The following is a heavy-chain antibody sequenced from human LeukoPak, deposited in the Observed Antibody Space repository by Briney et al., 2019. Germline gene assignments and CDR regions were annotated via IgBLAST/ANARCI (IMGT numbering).Heavy chain of an antibody. J-gene: IGHJ4*02. CDR3: AKGATVVSY. CDR1: GGSISSYY. V-gene: IGHV4-59*12. D-gene: IGHD4-23*01. Sequence: PSETLSLTCTVSGGSISSYYWSWIRQPPGKGLEWIGYIYYSGSTNYNPSLKSRVTISVDTSKNQFSLKLSSMTAADTAGYYCAKGATVVSYWGQGTLVTVSS. CDR2: IYYSGST.